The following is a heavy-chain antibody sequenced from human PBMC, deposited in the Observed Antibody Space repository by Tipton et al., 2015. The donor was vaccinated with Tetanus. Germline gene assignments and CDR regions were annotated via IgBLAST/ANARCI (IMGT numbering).Heavy chain of an antibody. CDR2: FYTTGST. CDR1: GDSISSYY. V-gene: IGHV4-4*07. Sequence: TLSLTCNVSGDSISSYYWNWIRQPAGKGLEWIGRFYTTGSTIYNPSLRSRVTMSVDTSKNQFSLTLSSVTAADTAVYYCARGGKLGLGYFDLWGRGTLVTVSP. D-gene: IGHD7-27*01. J-gene: IGHJ2*01. CDR3: ARGGKLGLGYFDL.